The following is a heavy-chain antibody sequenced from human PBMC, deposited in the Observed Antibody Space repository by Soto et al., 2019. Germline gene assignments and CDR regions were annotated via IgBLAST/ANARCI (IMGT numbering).Heavy chain of an antibody. Sequence: QVQLVESGGGLVKPGGSLRLSCAASGFTFSDYYMSWIRQAPGKGLEWVSYISSSGSTIYYADSVKGRFTISRDNAKNSIYLQMHSLRVEDTAVYYCARCRVPAALYNWFDPWGQGTLVTVSS. V-gene: IGHV3-11*01. CDR3: ARCRVPAALYNWFDP. CDR2: ISSSGSTI. CDR1: GFTFSDYY. D-gene: IGHD2-2*01. J-gene: IGHJ5*02.